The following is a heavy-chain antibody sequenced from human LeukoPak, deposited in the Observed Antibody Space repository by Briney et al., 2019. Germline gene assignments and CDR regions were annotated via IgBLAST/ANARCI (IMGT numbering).Heavy chain of an antibody. V-gene: IGHV4-59*08. CDR1: GGSISSYY. CDR3: ARHSPNHYGDYFDY. CDR2: IYYTGST. Sequence: PSETLSLTCTVSGGSISSYYWIWIRQTPGKGLEWIGYIYYTGSTNYNPSLKSRVTISVDTSKNQFSLKLSSVTAADTAVYYCARHSPNHYGDYFDYWGQGALVTVSS. J-gene: IGHJ4*02. D-gene: IGHD4-17*01.